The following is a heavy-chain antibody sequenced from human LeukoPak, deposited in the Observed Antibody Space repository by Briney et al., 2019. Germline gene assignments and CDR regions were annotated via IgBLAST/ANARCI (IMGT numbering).Heavy chain of an antibody. D-gene: IGHD6-19*01. J-gene: IGHJ4*02. CDR2: INPSGGST. CDR3: AREDSSGWSHFDY. Sequence: ASVKVSCKASGYTFTSYYMHWVRQAPGQGLEWMGIINPSGGSTSYAQKFQGRVTMTRDMSTSTVYMELRSLRSDDTAAYYCAREDSSGWSHFDYWGQGTLVTVSS. CDR1: GYTFTSYY. V-gene: IGHV1-46*01.